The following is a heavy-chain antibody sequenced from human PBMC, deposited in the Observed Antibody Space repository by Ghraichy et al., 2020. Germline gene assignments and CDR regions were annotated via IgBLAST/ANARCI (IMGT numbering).Heavy chain of an antibody. CDR2: INHSGST. J-gene: IGHJ5*02. Sequence: SETLSLTCAVYGGSFSGYYWSWIRQPPGKGLEWIGEINHSGSTNYNPSLKSRVTISVDTSKNQFSLKLSSLTAADTAVYYWARGESYYYGSGIVNWFDPWGQGTLATVSS. D-gene: IGHD3-10*01. CDR3: ARGESYYYGSGIVNWFDP. V-gene: IGHV4-34*01. CDR1: GGSFSGYY.